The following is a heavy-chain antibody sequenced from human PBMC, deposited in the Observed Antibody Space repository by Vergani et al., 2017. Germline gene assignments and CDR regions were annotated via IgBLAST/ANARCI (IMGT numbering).Heavy chain of an antibody. V-gene: IGHV1-45*02. J-gene: IGHJ4*02. Sequence: QMQLVQSGAEVKKTGSSVKVSCKASGYTFTYRYLHWVRQAPGQALEWMGWITPFNGNTNYAQKFQDRVTITRDRSMSTAYMELSSLRSEDTAVYYCAREQWLPIDYFDYWGQGTLVTVSS. CDR3: AREQWLPIDYFDY. D-gene: IGHD6-19*01. CDR2: ITPFNGNT. CDR1: GYTFTYRY.